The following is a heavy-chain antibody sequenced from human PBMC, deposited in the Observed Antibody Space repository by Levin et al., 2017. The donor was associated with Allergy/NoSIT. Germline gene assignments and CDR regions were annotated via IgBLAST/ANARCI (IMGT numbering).Heavy chain of an antibody. CDR2: ISYDGSNK. V-gene: IGHV3-30*18. J-gene: IGHJ4*02. D-gene: IGHD3-3*01. Sequence: GGSLRLSCAASGFTFSSYGMHWVRQAPGKGLEWVAVISYDGSNKYYADSVKGRFTISRDNSKNTLYLQMNSLRAEDTAVYYCAKEDPSYDFWSGYYQFFGSFDYWGQGTLVTVSS. CDR3: AKEDPSYDFWSGYYQFFGSFDY. CDR1: GFTFSSYG.